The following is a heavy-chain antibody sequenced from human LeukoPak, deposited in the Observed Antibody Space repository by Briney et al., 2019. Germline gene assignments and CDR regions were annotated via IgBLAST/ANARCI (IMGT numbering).Heavy chain of an antibody. V-gene: IGHV3-23*01. CDR2: ISGSGGST. CDR1: GFPFNAYW. D-gene: IGHD3-3*01. J-gene: IGHJ4*02. CDR3: AKGAIFGVVIPDY. Sequence: GGSLRLSCAASGFPFNAYWMTWVRQAPGKGLEWVSAISGSGGSTYYADSVKGRFTISRDNSKNTLYLQMNSLRAEDTAVYYCAKGAIFGVVIPDYWGQGTLVTVSS.